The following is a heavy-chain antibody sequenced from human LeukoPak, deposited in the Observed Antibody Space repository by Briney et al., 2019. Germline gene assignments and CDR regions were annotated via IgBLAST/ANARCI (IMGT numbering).Heavy chain of an antibody. CDR3: ARHVSDCSAGSCYSYFDP. CDR1: GDSISRSSSY. J-gene: IGHJ5*02. V-gene: IGHV4-39*01. D-gene: IGHD2-15*01. CDR2: FQYGGAT. Sequence: SETLSLTCTVSGDSISRSSSYWGWIRQPPGKGLEWIGSFQYGGATYYNPSPKSRVTKSVDTSKNQFSLKLNSVTAADTAVYYCARHVSDCSAGSCYSYFDPWGQGTLVTVSS.